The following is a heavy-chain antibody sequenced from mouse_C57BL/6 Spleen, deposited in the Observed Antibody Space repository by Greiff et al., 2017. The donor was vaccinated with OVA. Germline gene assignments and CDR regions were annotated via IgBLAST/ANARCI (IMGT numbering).Heavy chain of an antibody. V-gene: IGHV5-17*01. CDR2: ISSGSSTI. D-gene: IGHD2-4*01. J-gene: IGHJ3*01. Sequence: EVKLMESGGGLVKPGGSLKLSCAASGFTFSDYGMHWVRQAPEKGLEWVAYISSGSSTIYYADTVKGRFTISRDNAKNTLFLQMTSLRSEDTAMYYCARDYDYDDIAYWGQGTLVTVSA. CDR3: ARDYDYDDIAY. CDR1: GFTFSDYG.